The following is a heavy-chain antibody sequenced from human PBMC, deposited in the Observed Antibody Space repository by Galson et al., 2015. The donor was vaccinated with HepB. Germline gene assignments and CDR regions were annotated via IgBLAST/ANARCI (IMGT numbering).Heavy chain of an antibody. Sequence: SVKVSCKASGYTFTSYAMHWVRQAPGQRLEWMGWINAGNGNTKYSQKFQGRVTITRDTSASTAYMELSSLRSEDTAVYYCARDHVYDILTGYYNRSPGEWSLLDYWGQGTLVTVSS. V-gene: IGHV1-3*01. CDR2: INAGNGNT. CDR1: GYTFTSYA. D-gene: IGHD3-9*01. J-gene: IGHJ4*02. CDR3: ARDHVYDILTGYYNRSPGEWSLLDY.